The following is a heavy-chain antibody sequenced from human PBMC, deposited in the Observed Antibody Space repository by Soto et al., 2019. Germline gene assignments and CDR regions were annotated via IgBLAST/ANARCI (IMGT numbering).Heavy chain of an antibody. CDR2: INAGNGNT. CDR3: ASEADYYYYMDV. CDR1: GYTFTSYA. D-gene: IGHD6-25*01. V-gene: IGHV1-3*01. Sequence: AAVKVSCKASGYTFTSYAMHWVRQAPGQRLEWMGWINAGNGNTKYSQKFQGRVTITRDTSASTAYMELSSLRSEDTAVYYRASEADYYYYMDVWGKGTTVTVSS. J-gene: IGHJ6*03.